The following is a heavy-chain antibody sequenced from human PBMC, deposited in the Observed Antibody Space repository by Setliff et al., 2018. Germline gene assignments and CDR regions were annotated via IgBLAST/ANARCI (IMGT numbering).Heavy chain of an antibody. J-gene: IGHJ4*02. Sequence: ASVQVSCKAADYTFLSYGLSWVRQAPGQGLEWMGWISAYTGKTDYAQNFQGRVTMTTDTSTSTGYMELRSLRYDDTAVYYCARAPRLEWILPTFDYWGQGTPVTVSS. CDR1: DYTFLSYG. V-gene: IGHV1-18*01. CDR3: ARAPRLEWILPTFDY. D-gene: IGHD3-3*01. CDR2: ISAYTGKT.